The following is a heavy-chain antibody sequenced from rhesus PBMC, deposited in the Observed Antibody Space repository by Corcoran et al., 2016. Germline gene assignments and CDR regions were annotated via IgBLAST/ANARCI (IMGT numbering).Heavy chain of an antibody. J-gene: IGHJ4*01. D-gene: IGHD6-25*01. CDR1: GYSISSGYG. Sequence: QVQLQESGPGLVKPSETLSLTCAVSGYSISSGYGWSWIRQPPGKGLEWIGYIGGSSGSTNSNPSLKSRVTISKDTSKNQLSLKLSSVTTADTAVYYCARGGRQLDYWGQGVLVTVSS. V-gene: IGHV4-127*01. CDR3: ARGGRQLDY. CDR2: IGGSSGST.